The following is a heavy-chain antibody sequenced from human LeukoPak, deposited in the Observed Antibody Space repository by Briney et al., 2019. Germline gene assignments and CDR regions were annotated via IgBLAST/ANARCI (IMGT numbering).Heavy chain of an antibody. D-gene: IGHD6-19*01. CDR1: GGSISNFY. Sequence: SETLSLTCTVSGGSISNFYWNWIRQPPGKGLEWIGYIYYSGSTNYNPSLKSRVTTSVDTSKDQFSLKLSSVTVADTAVYYCARGPTTSSGWYAEYFQHWGQGTLVTVSS. J-gene: IGHJ1*01. V-gene: IGHV4-59*01. CDR3: ARGPTTSSGWYAEYFQH. CDR2: IYYSGST.